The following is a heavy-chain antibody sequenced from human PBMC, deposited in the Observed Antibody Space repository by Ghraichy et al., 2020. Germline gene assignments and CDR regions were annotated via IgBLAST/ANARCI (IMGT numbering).Heavy chain of an antibody. V-gene: IGHV4-34*01. Sequence: SETLSLTCAVYGGSFSDYYWSWIRQPPGKGLEWIGEINHSGSTNYNPSLKSRVTISVDTSKNQFSLKLSSVTAADTAVYYCARRSLGSGSYYRPQERRPIYNWFDPWGQGTLVTVSS. J-gene: IGHJ5*02. CDR1: GGSFSDYY. D-gene: IGHD3-10*01. CDR3: ARRSLGSGSYYRPQERRPIYNWFDP. CDR2: INHSGST.